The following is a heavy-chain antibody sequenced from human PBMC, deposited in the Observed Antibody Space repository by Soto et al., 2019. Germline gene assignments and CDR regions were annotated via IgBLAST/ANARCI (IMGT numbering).Heavy chain of an antibody. D-gene: IGHD2-15*01. Sequence: SETLSVTCTVSCGSISSYYWSWIRQPPGKGLEWIGYIYYSGSTNYNPSLKSRVTISVDTSKNQFSLKLSSVTAADTAVYYCAREGSYKNYYYYGMYVWGQGTTVTVSS. J-gene: IGHJ6*02. CDR3: AREGSYKNYYYYGMYV. CDR1: CGSISSYY. CDR2: IYYSGST. V-gene: IGHV4-59*01.